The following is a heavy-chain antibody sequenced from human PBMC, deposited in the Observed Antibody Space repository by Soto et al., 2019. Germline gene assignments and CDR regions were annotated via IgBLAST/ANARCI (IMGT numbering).Heavy chain of an antibody. Sequence: VQLQESGPGLVKPSQTLSLTCTVSGVSISSGGYYWTWIRQHPGKGLEWIGNIYNSGTTYYYPSLKSRVTISVDTSKNQFSLKLSSVTAADTAVYYCARDQGGYCSGGSRYSEGWFDPWGQGTLVTVSS. CDR2: IYNSGTT. CDR1: GVSISSGGYY. J-gene: IGHJ5*02. CDR3: ARDQGGYCSGGSRYSEGWFDP. V-gene: IGHV4-31*03. D-gene: IGHD2-15*01.